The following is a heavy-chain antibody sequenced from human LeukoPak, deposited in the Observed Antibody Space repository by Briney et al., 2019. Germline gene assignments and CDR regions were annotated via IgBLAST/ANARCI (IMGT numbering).Heavy chain of an antibody. CDR3: AKPGSSSTFDY. Sequence: GRSLRLSCAASGFTFSSYGMHWVRQAPGKGLEWVAVIWYDGSNKYYADSVKGRFTISRDNSKNTLYLQMNSLRVEDTAVYYCAKPGSSSTFDYWGQGTLVTVSS. J-gene: IGHJ4*02. D-gene: IGHD6-6*01. CDR1: GFTFSSYG. V-gene: IGHV3-33*06. CDR2: IWYDGSNK.